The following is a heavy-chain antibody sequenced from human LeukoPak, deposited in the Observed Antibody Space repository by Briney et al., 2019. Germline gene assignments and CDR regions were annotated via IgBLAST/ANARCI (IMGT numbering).Heavy chain of an antibody. Sequence: ASVKVSCKVSGYTLTELSMHWVRQAPGQGLEWMGGFDPEDGETIYAQKFQGRVTMTEDTSTDTAYMEVSSLRSEDTAVYYCATVNYGDYWFDPWGQGTLVTVSS. V-gene: IGHV1-24*01. CDR3: ATVNYGDYWFDP. D-gene: IGHD4-17*01. CDR2: FDPEDGET. CDR1: GYTLTELS. J-gene: IGHJ5*02.